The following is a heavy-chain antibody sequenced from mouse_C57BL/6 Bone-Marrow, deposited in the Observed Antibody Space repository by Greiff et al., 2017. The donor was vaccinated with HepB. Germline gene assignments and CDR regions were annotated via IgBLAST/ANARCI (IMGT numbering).Heavy chain of an antibody. J-gene: IGHJ3*01. CDR2: IDPENGDT. Sequence: DVKLVESGAELVRPGASVKLSCTASGFNIKDDYMHWVKQRPEQGLEWIGWIDPENGDTEYASKFQGKATITADTSSNTAYLQLSSLTSEDTAVYYCTTPYYSNYVGAYWGQGTLVTVSA. CDR1: GFNIKDDY. V-gene: IGHV14-4*01. D-gene: IGHD2-5*01. CDR3: TTPYYSNYVGAY.